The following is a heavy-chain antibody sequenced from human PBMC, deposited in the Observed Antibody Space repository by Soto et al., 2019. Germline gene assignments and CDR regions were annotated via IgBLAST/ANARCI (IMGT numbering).Heavy chain of an antibody. D-gene: IGHD6-13*01. CDR3: ARGKRQQLGYYYYGMDV. CDR1: GGSFSGYY. Sequence: PSETLSLTCAVYGGSFSGYYWSWIRQPPGKGLEWIGEINHSGSTNYNPSLKSRVTISVDTSKNQFSLKLSSVTAADTAVYYCARGKRQQLGYYYYGMDVWGQGTTVTVSS. V-gene: IGHV4-34*01. CDR2: INHSGST. J-gene: IGHJ6*02.